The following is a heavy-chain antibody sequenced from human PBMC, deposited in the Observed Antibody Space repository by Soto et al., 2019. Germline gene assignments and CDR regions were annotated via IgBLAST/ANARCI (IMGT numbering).Heavy chain of an antibody. CDR1: GFTFNNYA. CDR3: ATSVAGLAFFES. D-gene: IGHD6-19*01. J-gene: IGHJ4*02. CDR2: IRTKANSYAT. V-gene: IGHV3-73*01. Sequence: GGSLRLSCAASGFTFNNYAMSWVRQASGKGLEWVGRIRTKANSYATIYGASVKGRFTVSRDDSKNTTYLQMNSLKAEDTAVYYCATSVAGLAFFESWGQGTLVTVSS.